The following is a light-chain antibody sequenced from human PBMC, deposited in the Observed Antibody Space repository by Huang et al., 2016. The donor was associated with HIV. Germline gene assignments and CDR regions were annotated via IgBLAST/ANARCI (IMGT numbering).Light chain of an antibody. CDR1: QSVSTN. Sequence: IVMTQTPATLPVSPGGRATLSCRASQSVSTNLAWYQQKPGQTPRRIIYGSTTRATGVPARFSGSGSGTDCTLTINSLQSEDFGIYYCQQYNNWHLTFGGGTKV. V-gene: IGKV3-15*01. CDR3: QQYNNWHLT. CDR2: GST. J-gene: IGKJ4*01.